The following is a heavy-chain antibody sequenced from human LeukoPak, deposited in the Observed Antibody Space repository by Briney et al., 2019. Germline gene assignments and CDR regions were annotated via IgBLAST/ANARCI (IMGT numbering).Heavy chain of an antibody. V-gene: IGHV3-30-3*01. Sequence: GGSLRLSCAASGFTFSSHAMVWVRQAPGKGLEWVSFISYDGSNKVHADSVMGRFTISRDNSKNAVDLQLNSLRDEDTAVYYCAKDWGQRGVGASLGHWGQGTLVIVSS. CDR1: GFTFSSHA. D-gene: IGHD1-26*01. J-gene: IGHJ4*02. CDR2: ISYDGSNK. CDR3: AKDWGQRGVGASLGH.